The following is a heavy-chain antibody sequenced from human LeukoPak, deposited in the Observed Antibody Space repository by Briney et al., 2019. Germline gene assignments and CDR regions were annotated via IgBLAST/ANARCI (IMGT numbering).Heavy chain of an antibody. Sequence: PSETLSLTCAVYGGSFSGYYWSWIRQPPGKGLEWIGEINHSGSTNYNPSLKSRVTISVDTSKNQFSLKLSSVTAADTAVYYCASLGGGAVAGGDFDYWGQGTLVTVSS. J-gene: IGHJ4*02. D-gene: IGHD6-19*01. V-gene: IGHV4-34*01. CDR3: ASLGGGAVAGGDFDY. CDR2: INHSGST. CDR1: GGSFSGYY.